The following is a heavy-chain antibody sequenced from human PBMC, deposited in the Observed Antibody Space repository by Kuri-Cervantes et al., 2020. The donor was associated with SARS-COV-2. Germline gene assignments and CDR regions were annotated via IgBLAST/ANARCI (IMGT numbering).Heavy chain of an antibody. CDR1: GGSISSSSYY. D-gene: IGHD6-19*01. CDR2: IYHSGST. Sequence: GSLRLSCTVSGGSISSSSYYWGWIRQPPGKGLEWIGSIYHSGSTHYKPSLKSRVTLSVDTSKNQFSLKLSSVTAADTAVYYCARHSRLVDFDYWGQGTLVTVSS. V-gene: IGHV4-39*01. CDR3: ARHSRLVDFDY. J-gene: IGHJ4*02.